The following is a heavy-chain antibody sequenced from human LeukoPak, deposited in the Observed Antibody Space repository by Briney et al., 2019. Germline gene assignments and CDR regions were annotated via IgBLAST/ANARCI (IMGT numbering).Heavy chain of an antibody. V-gene: IGHV1-18*01. J-gene: IGHJ5*02. D-gene: IGHD6-13*01. Sequence: ASVKVSCKTSGYTFTNHGIGWVRQAPGQGLEWMGWISAYTGDTHYVQKFNDRVTMTIDTSTNTAYMELTSLRSDDTAFYYCARGMGLRLRPSGFSPWGQGTLVTASS. CDR3: ARGMGLRLRPSGFSP. CDR1: GYTFTNHG. CDR2: ISAYTGDT.